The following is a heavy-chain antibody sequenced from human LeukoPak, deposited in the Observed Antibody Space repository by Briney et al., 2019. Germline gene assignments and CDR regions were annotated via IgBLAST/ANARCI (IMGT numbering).Heavy chain of an antibody. CDR1: GFTFSDYY. Sequence: GGSLRLPCAASGFTFSDYYMRWIRQAPGKGLEWVANIKHDGSDSFYVDSVKGRLTISRDNSENSLYLQMHSLRGEDTAMYFCARDRRPTIYGGLDSWGQGTVVTVSS. CDR2: IKHDGSDS. D-gene: IGHD4-17*01. CDR3: ARDRRPTIYGGLDS. V-gene: IGHV3-7*01. J-gene: IGHJ4*02.